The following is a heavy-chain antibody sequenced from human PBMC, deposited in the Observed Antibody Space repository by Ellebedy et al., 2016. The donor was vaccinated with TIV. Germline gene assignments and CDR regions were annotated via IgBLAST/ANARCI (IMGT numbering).Heavy chain of an antibody. CDR3: ARGPYYYDSSGYAFDI. J-gene: IGHJ3*02. CDR1: GGSFSGYY. D-gene: IGHD3-22*01. CDR2: INHSGST. V-gene: IGHV4-34*01. Sequence: SETLSLXXAVYGGSFSGYYWSWIRQPPGKGLEWIGEINHSGSTNYNPSLKSRVTISVDTSKNQFSLKLSSVTAADTAVYYCARGPYYYDSSGYAFDIWGQGTMVTVSS.